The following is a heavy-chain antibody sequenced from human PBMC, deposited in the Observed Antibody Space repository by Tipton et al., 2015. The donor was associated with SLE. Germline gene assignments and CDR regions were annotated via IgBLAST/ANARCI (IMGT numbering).Heavy chain of an antibody. CDR3: ATQGYYDSSFDY. Sequence: TLSLTCTVSDGSISPYYWSWIRQPPGKGLEWLGYVYSSGSTNYNPSLESRVTISVDTSKNQFSLKLSSVTAADTAVYYCATQGYYDSSFDYWGQGTLVTVSS. D-gene: IGHD3-16*01. V-gene: IGHV4-59*08. CDR1: DGSISPYY. CDR2: VYSSGST. J-gene: IGHJ4*02.